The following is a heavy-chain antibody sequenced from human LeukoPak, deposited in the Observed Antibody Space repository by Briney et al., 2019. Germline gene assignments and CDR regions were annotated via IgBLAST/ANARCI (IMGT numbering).Heavy chain of an antibody. CDR2: IGSSSSYI. V-gene: IGHV3-21*01. D-gene: IGHD3-16*01. J-gene: IGHJ4*02. CDR3: ARAGPMGEFDY. Sequence: GGSLRLSCAASGFTFSSYSMNWVRQAPGKGLEWVSSIGSSSSYIYYADSVKGRFTISRDNAKNSLYLQMNSLRAEDTAAYYCARAGPMGEFDYWGQGTLVTVSS. CDR1: GFTFSSYS.